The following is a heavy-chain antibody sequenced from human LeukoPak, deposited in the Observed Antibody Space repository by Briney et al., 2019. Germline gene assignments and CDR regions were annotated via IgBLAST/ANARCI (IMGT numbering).Heavy chain of an antibody. V-gene: IGHV3-21*01. CDR2: ISTISSYI. D-gene: IGHD3-10*01. CDR3: ARELSGSEFYDALDI. J-gene: IGHJ3*02. CDR1: GFTFSSYN. Sequence: PGGSLRLSCAASGFTFSSYNMMWVRQAPGKGLEWVSSISTISSYIYYADSVKGRFTISRDNAKNSLYLQMNSLRAEDTAVYYCARELSGSEFYDALDIWGQGTMVTVSS.